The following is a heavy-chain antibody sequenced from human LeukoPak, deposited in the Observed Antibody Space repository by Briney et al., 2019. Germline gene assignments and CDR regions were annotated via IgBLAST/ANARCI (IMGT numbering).Heavy chain of an antibody. CDR1: GFTFSSYA. Sequence: GRSLRLSCAASGFTFSSYAMHWVRQAPGKGLEWVSYISGSSSAIYYTDSVKGRFTISRDNAKKLLHLEMNSLRAEDTAVYYCARDSAASASDYWGQGTLVTVSS. CDR2: ISGSSSAI. D-gene: IGHD6-25*01. J-gene: IGHJ4*02. CDR3: ARDSAASASDY. V-gene: IGHV3-48*04.